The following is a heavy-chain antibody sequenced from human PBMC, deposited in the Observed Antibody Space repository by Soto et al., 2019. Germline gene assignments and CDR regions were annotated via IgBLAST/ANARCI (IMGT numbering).Heavy chain of an antibody. CDR2: IIPIFGTA. CDR3: ARGWGYDSNDYYYAF. V-gene: IGHV1-69*01. Sequence: QVQLVQSGAEVRKPGSSVKVSCKASGGTFSRDAISWVRQAPGQGLEWMGGIIPIFGTANHAQKFQGRVTIIADESTSTVYMEWSSLRSDDTAMYYCARGWGYDSNDYYYAFWGQGTLVIVSS. CDR1: GGTFSRDA. D-gene: IGHD3-22*01. J-gene: IGHJ4*02.